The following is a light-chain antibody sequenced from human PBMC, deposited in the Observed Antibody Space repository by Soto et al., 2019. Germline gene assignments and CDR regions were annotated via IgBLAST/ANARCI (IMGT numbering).Light chain of an antibody. V-gene: IGKV1-39*01. J-gene: IGKJ4*01. CDR3: QQSHSAPLT. CDR1: QSISRH. CDR2: AAS. Sequence: QMTQSPSSLFASVGDRVTITCRASQSISRHLNWYQQKVGQTPRLLIYAASTLQIEVPPRFSGSGSGTEFTLAISGLQREDFATYYCQQSHSAPLTFGGGTKIQI.